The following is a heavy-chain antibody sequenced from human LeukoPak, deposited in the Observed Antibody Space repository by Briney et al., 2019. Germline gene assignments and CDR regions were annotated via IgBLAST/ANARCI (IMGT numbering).Heavy chain of an antibody. CDR1: GFTFSSYA. J-gene: IGHJ4*02. Sequence: PGRSLRLSCAASGFTFSSYAMHWVRQAPGKGLEWVAVISYDGSTKYYADSVKGRFTISRDNSKNTLYLQMNSMRAEDTAVYYCARVAGWSIWGQGTLVTVSS. V-gene: IGHV3-30-3*01. CDR2: ISYDGSTK. D-gene: IGHD2/OR15-2a*01. CDR3: ARVAGWSI.